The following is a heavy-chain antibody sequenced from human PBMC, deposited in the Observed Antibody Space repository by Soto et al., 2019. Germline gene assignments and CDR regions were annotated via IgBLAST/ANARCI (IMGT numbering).Heavy chain of an antibody. V-gene: IGHV4-39*01. CDR3: ARSQSDSIAAAGDFDY. D-gene: IGHD6-13*01. CDR2: IYYSGST. Sequence: SETLSLTCTVSGGSISSSSYYWGWIRQPPGKGLEWIGSIYYSGSTYYNPSLKSRVTISVDTSKNQFSLKLSSVTAADTAVYYCARSQSDSIAAAGDFDYWGQGTLVTVSS. J-gene: IGHJ4*02. CDR1: GGSISSSSYY.